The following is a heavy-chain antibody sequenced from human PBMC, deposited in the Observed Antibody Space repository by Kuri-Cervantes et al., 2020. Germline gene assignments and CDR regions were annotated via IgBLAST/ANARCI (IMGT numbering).Heavy chain of an antibody. D-gene: IGHD3-22*01. CDR1: GGSISSYY. V-gene: IGHV4-59*01. CDR3: ARDSYYYDSSGKRNWYFDL. CDR2: IYYSGST. Sequence: GSLRLSCTVSGGSISSYYWSWIRQPPGKGLGWIGYIYYSGSTNYNPSLKSRVTISVDTSKNQFSLKLSSVTAADTAVYYCARDSYYYDSSGKRNWYFDLWGRGTLVTVSS. J-gene: IGHJ2*01.